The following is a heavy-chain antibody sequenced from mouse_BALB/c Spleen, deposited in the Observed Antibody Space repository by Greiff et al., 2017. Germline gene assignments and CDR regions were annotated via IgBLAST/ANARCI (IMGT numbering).Heavy chain of an antibody. CDR3: TRIYDYGGEDYYAMDY. CDR2: IDPSDSYT. CDR1: GYTFTSYW. D-gene: IGHD2-4*01. Sequence: QVQLQQPGAELVKPGASVKMSCKASGYTFTSYWMHWVKQRPGQGLEWIGVIDPSDSYTSYNQKFKGKATLTVDTSSSTAYMQLSSLTSEDSAVYYCTRIYDYGGEDYYAMDYWGQGTSVTVAS. V-gene: IGHV1S127*01. J-gene: IGHJ4*01.